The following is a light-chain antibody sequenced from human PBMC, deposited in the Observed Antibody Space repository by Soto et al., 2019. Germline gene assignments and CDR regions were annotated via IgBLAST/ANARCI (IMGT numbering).Light chain of an antibody. V-gene: IGLV2-14*01. CDR1: SSDVGNYKY. Sequence: QSALTQPASVSGSPGQSITISCTGTSSDVGNYKYVSWYQQLPGKAPRLIIYAVNNRPSGVSDRFSGSKSYNTASLTISGLQAEDEADYYCSSYTTSRSDVVFGGGTKLTVL. J-gene: IGLJ2*01. CDR2: AVN. CDR3: SSYTTSRSDVV.